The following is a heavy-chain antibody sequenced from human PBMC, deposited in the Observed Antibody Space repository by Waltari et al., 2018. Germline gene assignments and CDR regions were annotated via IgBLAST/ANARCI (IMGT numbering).Heavy chain of an antibody. CDR1: GFTFSNYW. CDR3: AKVGILTGYNYGMDV. V-gene: IGHV3-74*01. J-gene: IGHJ6*02. Sequence: DVQLVESGGGLVQPGGSLKLSCAASGFTFSNYWMPWVSQAPGKGLVWVSRIKMDGSAAHYADSVKGRFTISRDNAKNMLYLQMNSLRTEDTAVYYCAKVGILTGYNYGMDVWGQGTTVTVSS. D-gene: IGHD3-9*01. CDR2: IKMDGSAA.